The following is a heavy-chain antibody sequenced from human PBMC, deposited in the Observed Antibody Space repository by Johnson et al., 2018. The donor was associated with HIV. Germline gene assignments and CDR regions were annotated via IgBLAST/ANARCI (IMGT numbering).Heavy chain of an antibody. CDR3: AKEQYYPDDAFDI. V-gene: IGHV3-74*01. J-gene: IGHJ3*02. Sequence: VQLVESGGGVVQPGRSLRLSCAASGFTLSSYWMHWVRQVPGKGPVWVSRINSDGSSSAYADSVKGRFTISRDGAKNTLYLQMNSLRTEDTAVYYCAKEQYYPDDAFDIWGQGTMVTVS. CDR2: INSDGSSS. D-gene: IGHD2/OR15-2a*01. CDR1: GFTLSSYW.